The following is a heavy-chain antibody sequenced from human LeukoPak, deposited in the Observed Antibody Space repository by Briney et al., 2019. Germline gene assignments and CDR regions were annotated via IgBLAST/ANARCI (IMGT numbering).Heavy chain of an antibody. D-gene: IGHD2-15*01. Sequence: GGSLRLSCAASGFTFSSYAMTWVRQAPGKGLEWVSGFSGSGSTTYYADSVKGRFTISRDNLKNTLYLQMSSLRVEDTAIYYCAKNRRACSGGSCNSGVSEYFHHWGQGTLVTVSS. CDR1: GFTFSSYA. CDR2: FSGSGSTT. J-gene: IGHJ1*01. CDR3: AKNRRACSGGSCNSGVSEYFHH. V-gene: IGHV3-23*01.